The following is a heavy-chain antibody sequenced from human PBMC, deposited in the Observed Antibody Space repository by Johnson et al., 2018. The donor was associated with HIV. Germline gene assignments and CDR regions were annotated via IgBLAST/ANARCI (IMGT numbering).Heavy chain of an antibody. CDR1: GFTFSDYY. V-gene: IGHV3-11*04. J-gene: IGHJ3*02. D-gene: IGHD2-21*01. Sequence: QVRLVESGGGLVKPGGSLRLSCAASGFTFSDYYMSWIRQAPGKGLEWVSYITGSGSSIYYADSVKGRFTISRDNAKNSLYLQMDSLRGEDTAVYYCARAGVVFSTASHDAFDIWGQGTMVTVSS. CDR2: ITGSGSSI. CDR3: ARAGVVFSTASHDAFDI.